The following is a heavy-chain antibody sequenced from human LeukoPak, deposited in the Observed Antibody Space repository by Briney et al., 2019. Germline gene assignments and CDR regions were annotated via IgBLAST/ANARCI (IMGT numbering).Heavy chain of an antibody. CDR2: IDPSDFYT. CDR3: ARTRVVGEFDY. J-gene: IGHJ4*02. Sequence: GESLQISCHGSGYSFTSYWISWVRQMPRKGLEWMGRIDPSDFYTNYSPSFQGHVTISADKSISTAYLQWSSLKASDTAMYYCARTRVVGEFDYWGQGTLVTVSS. CDR1: GYSFTSYW. D-gene: IGHD2-15*01. V-gene: IGHV5-10-1*01.